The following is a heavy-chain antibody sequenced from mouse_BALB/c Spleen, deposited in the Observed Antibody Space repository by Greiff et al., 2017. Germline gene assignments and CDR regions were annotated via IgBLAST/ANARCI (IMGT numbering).Heavy chain of an antibody. Sequence: EVQGVESGGGLVKPGGSLKLSCAASGFTFSSYAMSWVRQTPEKRLEWVASISSGGSTYYPDSVKGRFTISRDNARNILYLQMSSLRSEDTAMYYCARGNRYDEAWFAYWGQGTLVTVSA. J-gene: IGHJ3*01. CDR1: GFTFSSYA. V-gene: IGHV5-6-5*01. D-gene: IGHD2-14*01. CDR2: ISSGGST. CDR3: ARGNRYDEAWFAY.